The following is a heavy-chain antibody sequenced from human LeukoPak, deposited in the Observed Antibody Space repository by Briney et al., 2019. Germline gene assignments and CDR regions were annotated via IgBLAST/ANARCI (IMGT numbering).Heavy chain of an antibody. CDR1: GGSISSYY. V-gene: IGHV4-59*08. J-gene: IGHJ4*02. Sequence: SETLSLTCTVSGGSISSYYWSWIRQPPGKGLEWIGYIYYSGSTNYNPSLKSRVTISVDTSKNQFSLRLSSVTAADTAVYYCARRLLSGDSSAFDYWGQGTLVTVSS. D-gene: IGHD3-22*01. CDR3: ARRLLSGDSSAFDY. CDR2: IYYSGST.